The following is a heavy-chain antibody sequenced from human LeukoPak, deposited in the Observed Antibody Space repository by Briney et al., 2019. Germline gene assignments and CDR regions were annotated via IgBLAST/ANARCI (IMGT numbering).Heavy chain of an antibody. CDR1: GGSLIDHY. Sequence: SETLSLTCAVYGGSLIDHYWNWIRQPPGKGLEWIGEIDHSGSTKYNPSLKSRVSLSVDTSKNQFSLNLNSVTAADTAVYYCARDNIAAAVKYWGQGTLVTVSS. CDR2: IDHSGST. D-gene: IGHD6-13*01. V-gene: IGHV4-34*01. J-gene: IGHJ1*01. CDR3: ARDNIAAAVKY.